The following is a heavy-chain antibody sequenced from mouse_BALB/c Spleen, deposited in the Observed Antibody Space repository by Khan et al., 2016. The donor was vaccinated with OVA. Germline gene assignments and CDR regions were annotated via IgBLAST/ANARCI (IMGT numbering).Heavy chain of an antibody. CDR1: GFTFSTYG. V-gene: IGHV5-6*01. CDR3: TRLAYYYDSEGFAY. J-gene: IGHJ3*01. D-gene: IGHD1-1*01. Sequence: EVHLVESGGDLVKPGGSLKLSCAASGFTFSTYGMSWVRQAPDKRLEWVATVSTGGSYTYYPDSVKGRFTISRDNATNTLYLQMSGLRSEDTAMLYCTRLAYYYDSEGFAYWGQGTLVTVSA. CDR2: VSTGGSYT.